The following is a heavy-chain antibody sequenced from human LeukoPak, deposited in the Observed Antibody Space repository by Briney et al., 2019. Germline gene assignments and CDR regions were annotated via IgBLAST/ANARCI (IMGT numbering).Heavy chain of an antibody. D-gene: IGHD4-23*01. CDR1: GFTFSSYE. Sequence: GGSLRLSCAASGFTFSSYEMNWVRQAPGKGLEWVSSISGSSYYIYYADSVKGRFTISRDNAKNSLYLQMNSLRAEDAAVYYCAKDIYGGNWPNDYWGQGTLVTVSS. CDR2: ISGSSYYI. V-gene: IGHV3-21*01. J-gene: IGHJ4*02. CDR3: AKDIYGGNWPNDY.